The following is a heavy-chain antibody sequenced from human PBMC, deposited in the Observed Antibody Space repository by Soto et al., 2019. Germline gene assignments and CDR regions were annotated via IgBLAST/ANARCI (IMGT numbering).Heavy chain of an antibody. D-gene: IGHD5-12*01. CDR2: ISVSGDMT. Sequence: EVHLLESGGDLVQPGGSLRLSCAASGFSFTAYIMSWFRQAPGQGLEWVSAISVSGDMTYYADSVKGRFTISRDDAKNTLYLQLNSLRVDDTAIYYCAKGGWLDDCGHGTLVTVSS. CDR1: GFSFTAYI. V-gene: IGHV3-23*01. CDR3: AKGGWLDD. J-gene: IGHJ4*01.